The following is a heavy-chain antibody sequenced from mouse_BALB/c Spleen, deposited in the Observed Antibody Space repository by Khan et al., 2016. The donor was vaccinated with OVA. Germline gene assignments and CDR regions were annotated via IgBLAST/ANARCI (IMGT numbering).Heavy chain of an antibody. Sequence: QVQLKQSGGDLMKPGASVKISCKATGYTFSSYWIEWVKQRPGHGLEWIGQIFPGSVSTTYNEKLKGKATFTADTSSNTAYMQLSSLTSGDSAVDYCARGGYGGFAYWGQGTLVTVSA. J-gene: IGHJ3*01. V-gene: IGHV1-9*01. CDR1: GYTFSSYW. CDR2: IFPGSVST. CDR3: ARGGYGGFAY. D-gene: IGHD2-2*01.